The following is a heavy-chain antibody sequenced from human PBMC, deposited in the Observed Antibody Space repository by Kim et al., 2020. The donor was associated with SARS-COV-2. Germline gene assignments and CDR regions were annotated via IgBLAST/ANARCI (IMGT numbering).Heavy chain of an antibody. V-gene: IGHV1-46*01. Sequence: YAQNVHGRVTITRDTSTSTVYMELSSLRSQDTAVYYCARYRGDLLLSFDYWGQGTLLTVSS. D-gene: IGHD1-26*01. J-gene: IGHJ4*02. CDR3: ARYRGDLLLSFDY.